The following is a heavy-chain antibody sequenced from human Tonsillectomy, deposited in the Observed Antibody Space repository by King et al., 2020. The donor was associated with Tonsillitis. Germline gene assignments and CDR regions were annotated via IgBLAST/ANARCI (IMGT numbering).Heavy chain of an antibody. D-gene: IGHD1-26*01. Sequence: VQLVESGGGLVQPGGSLRLSCAASGFTFSTYWMNWVRQAPGRGLEWVANIKEDGSEKYYVDSVKGRFTISRDNAKNALYLQMNSLRAEDTAVYYCVRDPETLQWGGANRVYYFDRWGQGTLVAVSS. CDR3: VRDPETLQWGGANRVYYFDR. J-gene: IGHJ4*02. CDR1: GFTFSTYW. CDR2: IKEDGSEK. V-gene: IGHV3-7*03.